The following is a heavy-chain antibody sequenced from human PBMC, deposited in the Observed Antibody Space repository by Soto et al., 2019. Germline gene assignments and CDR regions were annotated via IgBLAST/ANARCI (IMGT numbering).Heavy chain of an antibody. CDR1: GYSFTSHW. Sequence: GESLKISCKGSGYSFTSHWIGWVRQMPGKGLEWMGVIYPGDSDTRYSPSFQGRVTISADKSITTAYLQWSSLKASDTAMYYCARRGDRFVMDVWGQGTTVTVSS. V-gene: IGHV5-51*01. CDR3: ARRGDRFVMDV. D-gene: IGHD2-21*02. J-gene: IGHJ6*02. CDR2: IYPGDSDT.